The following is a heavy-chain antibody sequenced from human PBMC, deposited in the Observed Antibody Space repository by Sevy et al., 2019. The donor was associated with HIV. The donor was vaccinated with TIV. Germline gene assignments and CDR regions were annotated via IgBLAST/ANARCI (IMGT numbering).Heavy chain of an antibody. CDR2: ISDDSNKK. J-gene: IGHJ4*02. Sequence: GGSLRLSCTGSEFLFSSYGIHWVRQAPGKGLEWVAVISDDSNKKYYADSVKGRFTVSRDNSKNTVSLQMNSLTTDDTAVYFCAKVAIKYYDTTGLYFDYWGQGSLVTVSS. CDR1: EFLFSSYG. CDR3: AKVAIKYYDTTGLYFDY. D-gene: IGHD3-16*01. V-gene: IGHV3-30*18.